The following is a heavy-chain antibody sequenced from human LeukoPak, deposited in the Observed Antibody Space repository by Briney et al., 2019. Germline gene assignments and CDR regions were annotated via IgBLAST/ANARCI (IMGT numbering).Heavy chain of an antibody. CDR1: GFTFSSYE. J-gene: IGHJ4*02. D-gene: IGHD1-14*01. Sequence: PGGSLRLSCTASGFTFSSYEMNWVRQPPGRGLEWVSYISISGSIIYYADSVKGRFTISRDNAKNSLFLQMNSLRAEDTAVYYCASPTDLSDYWGQGTLVTVSS. V-gene: IGHV3-48*03. CDR2: ISISGSII. CDR3: ASPTDLSDY.